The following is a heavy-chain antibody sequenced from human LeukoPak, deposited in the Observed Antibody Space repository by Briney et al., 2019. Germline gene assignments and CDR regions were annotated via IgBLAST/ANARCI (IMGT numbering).Heavy chain of an antibody. J-gene: IGHJ4*02. CDR2: IKRKTDGGTT. D-gene: IGHD3-22*01. Sequence: GGSLRLSCAASGLTFSDAWMSWVRQAPGKGLEWVGRIKRKTDGGTTDYAAPVKGRFTISRDDSKNTLYLQMNSLKASDTAMYYCARSSPYYYLSYFDYWGQGTLVTVSS. CDR3: ARSSPYYYLSYFDY. CDR1: GLTFSDAW. V-gene: IGHV3-15*01.